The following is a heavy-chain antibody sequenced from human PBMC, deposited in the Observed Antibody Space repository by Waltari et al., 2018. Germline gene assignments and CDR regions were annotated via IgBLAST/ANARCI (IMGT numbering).Heavy chain of an antibody. CDR2: VHRTGGT. CDR1: GYSIKIGDY. Sequence: QVRLLESGPRLVKPSETLPLTCTVSGYSIKIGDYWGWLRQPPGKGLEWIGSVHRTGGTYYNPSLKSRVAMSIDTSKNQFSLELNSVTAADTAVYYCARDHLDDYYYVDVWGRGATVTVSS. CDR3: ARDHLDDYYYVDV. V-gene: IGHV4-38-2*02. J-gene: IGHJ6*03.